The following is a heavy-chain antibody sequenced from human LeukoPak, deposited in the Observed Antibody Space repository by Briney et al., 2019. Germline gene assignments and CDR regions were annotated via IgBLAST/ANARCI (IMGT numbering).Heavy chain of an antibody. D-gene: IGHD6-13*01. CDR3: VRGAASGVSRFDY. Sequence: SGGSLRLSCAASGFTFSSYTMSWVRQAPGKGLDWVSYISSSGSTIYYADSVKGRFTISRDNAKNSLYLQINSLRVEDTAVYYCVRGAASGVSRFDYWGQGTLVTVSS. J-gene: IGHJ4*02. CDR1: GFTFSSYT. CDR2: ISSSGSTI. V-gene: IGHV3-48*04.